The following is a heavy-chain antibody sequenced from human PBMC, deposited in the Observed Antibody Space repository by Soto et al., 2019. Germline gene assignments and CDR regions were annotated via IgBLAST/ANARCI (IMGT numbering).Heavy chain of an antibody. CDR1: GFTFSSYW. Sequence: GGSLRLSCAASGFTFSSYWMTWVRQAPGKGLEWVANIKQDGSEKYYVGSVKGRLTISRDNAKNSLYLQMNSLRAEDTAVYYCARTTDLYDYVWGSYRYIRYFDHWGQGTLVTVSS. V-gene: IGHV3-7*01. D-gene: IGHD3-16*02. CDR3: ARTTDLYDYVWGSYRYIRYFDH. CDR2: IKQDGSEK. J-gene: IGHJ4*02.